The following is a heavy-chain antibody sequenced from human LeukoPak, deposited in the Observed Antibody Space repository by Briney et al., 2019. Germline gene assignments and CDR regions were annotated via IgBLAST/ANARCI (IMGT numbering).Heavy chain of an antibody. Sequence: SETLSLTCTVSGGSISSYYWSWIRQPPGKGLEWIGYIYYSGSTNYNPSHKSRVTISVDTSKNQFSLKLSSVTAADTAVYYCARTYSIVGARGAFDIWGQGTMVTVSS. D-gene: IGHD1-26*01. CDR3: ARTYSIVGARGAFDI. J-gene: IGHJ3*02. V-gene: IGHV4-59*01. CDR2: IYYSGST. CDR1: GGSISSYY.